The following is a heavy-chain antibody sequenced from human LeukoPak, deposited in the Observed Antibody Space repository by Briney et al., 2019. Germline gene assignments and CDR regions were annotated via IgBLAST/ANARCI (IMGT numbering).Heavy chain of an antibody. J-gene: IGHJ4*02. CDR3: AKRITMSAGYYLDS. V-gene: IGHV3-23*01. Sequence: GGSLRLSCVVSGFIFSSFAMSWVRQAPGKGLEWVSTISGGGGYTYFADSVKGRFTVSRDDSKSMHFLQMNSLRPEDTALYFCAKRITMSAGYYLDSWGRGTLVTVSS. D-gene: IGHD2-15*01. CDR1: GFIFSSFA. CDR2: ISGGGGYT.